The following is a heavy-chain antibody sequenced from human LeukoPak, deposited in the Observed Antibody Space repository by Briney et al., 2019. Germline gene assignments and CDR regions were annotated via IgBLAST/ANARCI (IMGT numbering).Heavy chain of an antibody. CDR1: GFTFSSYG. Sequence: GGSLRLSCAASGFTFSSYGMHWVRQAPGKGLEWVAVISYDGSNKYYADSVKGRFTISRDNSKNTLYLQMNSLRAEDTAVYYCANSGDYYGSGSLDYWGQGTLVTVSS. CDR2: ISYDGSNK. CDR3: ANSGDYYGSGSLDY. V-gene: IGHV3-30*18. J-gene: IGHJ4*02. D-gene: IGHD3-10*01.